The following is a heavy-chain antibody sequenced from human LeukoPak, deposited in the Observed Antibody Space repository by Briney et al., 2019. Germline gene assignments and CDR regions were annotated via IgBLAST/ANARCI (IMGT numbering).Heavy chain of an antibody. J-gene: IGHJ4*02. CDR2: IHYKGST. V-gene: IGHV4-59*08. D-gene: IGHD5-12*01. Sequence: SETLSLTCTISGGSINGHCWSWIRQPPGKRLEWIGDIHYKGSTNYNLSLKSRDTISVDTSKNHLSLNLTSVLAADTAIYYCARRDTGCNYCDYCVQGILVTVSS. CDR1: GGSINGHC. CDR3: ARRDTGCNYCDY.